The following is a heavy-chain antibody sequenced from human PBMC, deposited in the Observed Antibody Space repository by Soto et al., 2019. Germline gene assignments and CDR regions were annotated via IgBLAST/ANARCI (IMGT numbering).Heavy chain of an antibody. J-gene: IGHJ4*02. D-gene: IGHD4-4*01. CDR2: ISPYTGDT. Sequence: GASVKFSCKASGYTFTGLFMHWVRQAPGQGLEWMGWISPYTGDTNYARKFQGRVTMTRDTAISTAYMELTSLASEDTAIYYCALIEMTTVAWGQGTLVTVSS. CDR1: GYTFTGLF. V-gene: IGHV1-2*02. CDR3: ALIEMTTVA.